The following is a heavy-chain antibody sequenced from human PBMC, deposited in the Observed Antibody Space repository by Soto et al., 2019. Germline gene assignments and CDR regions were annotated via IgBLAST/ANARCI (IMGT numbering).Heavy chain of an antibody. Sequence: GESLKISGKVSGYDFTNYWISWVLQMPWKGLEWMGRIDPSDSYTTYNPSFQGHVTMSADKSITTAYLQWSGLKASDTAIYYCARLQYDILTGAHDHWGQGTPVTVSS. V-gene: IGHV5-10-1*01. D-gene: IGHD3-9*01. CDR2: IDPSDSYT. CDR1: GYDFTNYW. CDR3: ARLQYDILTGAHDH. J-gene: IGHJ4*02.